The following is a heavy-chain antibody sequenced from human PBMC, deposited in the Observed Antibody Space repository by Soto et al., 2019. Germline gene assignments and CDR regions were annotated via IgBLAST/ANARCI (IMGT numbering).Heavy chain of an antibody. Sequence: SETLSLTCAVSGYSISSGYYWGWIRQPPGKGLEWIGSVHYIGSTYYNPSLKSRVTISIDTSKNQISLKLTSVTAADTAVYYCARVDNIVAVKWFDPWGHGTWVTFXS. CDR1: GYSISSGYY. V-gene: IGHV4-38-2*01. CDR2: VHYIGST. CDR3: ARVDNIVAVKWFDP. J-gene: IGHJ5*02. D-gene: IGHD6-13*01.